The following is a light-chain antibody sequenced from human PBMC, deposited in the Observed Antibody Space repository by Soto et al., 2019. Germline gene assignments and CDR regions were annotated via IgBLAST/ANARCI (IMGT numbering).Light chain of an antibody. CDR1: QSISSH. V-gene: IGKV1-39*01. CDR2: AAS. Sequence: DIQMTQSPSSLSASVGDRVTITCRASQSISSHLNWYQQKPGKAPKVLIYAASSLQGGVPSRVSGSGSGTDFTLPIKCLQPEDFAAYYCQQSYSSPFPFGPGTKVDIK. CDR3: QQSYSSPFP. J-gene: IGKJ3*01.